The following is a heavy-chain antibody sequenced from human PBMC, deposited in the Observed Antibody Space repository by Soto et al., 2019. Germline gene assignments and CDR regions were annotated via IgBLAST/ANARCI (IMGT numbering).Heavy chain of an antibody. CDR3: ARVRDFLQNIANYDDVFDN. Sequence: QVQLVESGGGLVKPGGSLRLSCAASGFTFSDYSMSWIRQAPGKGLEWVSYISSSGSTIYYADSVKGRFTISTDNAKNSLYLQMNSMRDEDTGVYYCARVRDFLQNIANYDDVFDNWGQETMVTVSS. CDR2: ISSSGSTI. J-gene: IGHJ3*02. D-gene: IGHD1-7*01. V-gene: IGHV3-11*01. CDR1: GFTFSDYS.